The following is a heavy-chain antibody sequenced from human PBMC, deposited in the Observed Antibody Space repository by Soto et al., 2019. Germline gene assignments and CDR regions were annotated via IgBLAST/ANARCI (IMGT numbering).Heavy chain of an antibody. CDR3: ARYCSSTSCYTGYGMDV. V-gene: IGHV4-31*03. CDR2: IYYSGST. CDR1: GGSISSGGYY. D-gene: IGHD2-2*02. Sequence: LSLTCTVSGGSISSGGYYWSWIRQHPGKGLEWIGYIYYSGSTYYNPSLKSRVTISVDTSKNQFSLKLSSVTAADTAVYYCARYCSSTSCYTGYGMDVWGQGTTVTVSS. J-gene: IGHJ6*02.